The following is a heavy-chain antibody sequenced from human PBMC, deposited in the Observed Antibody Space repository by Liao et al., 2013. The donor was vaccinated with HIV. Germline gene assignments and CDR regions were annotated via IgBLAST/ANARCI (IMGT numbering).Heavy chain of an antibody. V-gene: IGHV4-4*07. CDR1: GGSIHNYY. CDR3: AREADYGHFDY. D-gene: IGHD4-17*01. J-gene: IGHJ4*02. Sequence: QVHLRESGPGLVKPSETLSLTCSMSGGSIHNYYWTWMRLPAGKGLEWVGRIYSSGTANYNPSLKSRVTMSVDTSKNLFSLKLSSLTAADTAVFCAREADYGHFDYWGQGIVVTVSS. CDR2: IYSSGTA.